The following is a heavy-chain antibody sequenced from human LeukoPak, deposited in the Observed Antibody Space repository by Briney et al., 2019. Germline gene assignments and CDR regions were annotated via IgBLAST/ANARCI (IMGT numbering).Heavy chain of an antibody. CDR2: IYYSGST. CDR1: GGSISSSSYY. J-gene: IGHJ4*02. V-gene: IGHV4-39*07. CDR3: ARVTGYMIEDYFDY. Sequence: PSETLSLTCTVSGGSISSSSYYWGWIRQPPGKGLEWIGSIYYSGSTNYNPSLKSRVTISVDTSKNQFSLRLSSVTAADTAVYYRARVTGYMIEDYFDYWGQGTLVTVSS. D-gene: IGHD3-22*01.